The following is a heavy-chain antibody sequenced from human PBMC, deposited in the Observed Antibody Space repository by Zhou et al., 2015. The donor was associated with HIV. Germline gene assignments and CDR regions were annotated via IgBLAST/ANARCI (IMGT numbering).Heavy chain of an antibody. CDR3: ARDDNSGPKYLDT. D-gene: IGHD2-2*01. CDR2: IRIYTGYT. Sequence: QLVQSGGEVKRPGASVKVSCKASGYNFNNYGISWVRQAPGQGLEWMGWIRIYTGYTSTAPNVQDRLTITTDTSTSTAYMELNTLTSDDTAIYYCARDDNSGPKYLDTWGQGTLVTVS. V-gene: IGHV1-18*01. CDR1: GYNFNNYG. J-gene: IGHJ5*02.